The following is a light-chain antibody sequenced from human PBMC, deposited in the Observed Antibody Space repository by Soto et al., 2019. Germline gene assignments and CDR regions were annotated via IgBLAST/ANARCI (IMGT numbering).Light chain of an antibody. CDR3: CSSAPESTYV. J-gene: IGLJ1*01. V-gene: IGLV2-23*01. CDR2: KGT. CDR1: VVMLGLITL. Sequence: QSPWLSLPPCLGLLDSRSPSPALGPVVMLGLITLSPGTNNTHTEPPQVIIYKGTQRPSGVSNRFSGSTSGNAASLTISALQADDEADYFCCSSAPESTYVFGTGTKVTVL.